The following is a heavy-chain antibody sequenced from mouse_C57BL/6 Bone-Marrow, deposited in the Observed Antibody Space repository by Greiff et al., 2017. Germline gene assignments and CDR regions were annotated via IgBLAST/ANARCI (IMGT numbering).Heavy chain of an antibody. V-gene: IGHV1-54*01. D-gene: IGHD4-1*01. CDR2: LNPGSGGT. CDR1: GYAFTNYL. CDR3: ARSGTRAMDY. Sequence: VQLVESGAELVRPGTSVKVSCKASGYAFTNYLIEWVKQRPGQGLEWIGVLNPGSGGTNYNEKFKGKATLTADKSSSTAYMQLSRLTSEDSAVYFCARSGTRAMDYWGQGTSVTVSS. J-gene: IGHJ4*01.